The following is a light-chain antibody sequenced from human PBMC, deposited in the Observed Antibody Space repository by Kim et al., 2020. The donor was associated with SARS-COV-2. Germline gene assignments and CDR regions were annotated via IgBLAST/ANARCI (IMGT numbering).Light chain of an antibody. V-gene: IGKV1-5*03. J-gene: IGKJ1*01. CDR2: KTS. Sequence: DIQMTQSPSALSASIGDRVSITCRASESISNWLAWYQQKPGEPPKLLIYKTSTLESGVPSRFSGSGSETEFTLTISSLQPDDFATYYCQQYNSYSWTFGQGTKVDIK. CDR1: ESISNW. CDR3: QQYNSYSWT.